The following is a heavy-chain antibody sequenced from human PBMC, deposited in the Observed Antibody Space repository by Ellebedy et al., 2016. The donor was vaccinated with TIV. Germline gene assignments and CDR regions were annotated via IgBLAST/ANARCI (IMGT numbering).Heavy chain of an antibody. CDR3: ARVAITAAVGGGFFDL. J-gene: IGHJ2*01. Sequence: MPSETLSLTCTVSGGSLTNHFWSWIRQPPGKGLEWIASIYYSGTTNYNPSLKSRVTISVDKSKNQISLTLMSSVSAADTAVYYCARVAITAAVGGGFFDLWGRGTLVTVSS. CDR2: IYYSGTT. CDR1: GGSLTNHF. D-gene: IGHD6-13*01. V-gene: IGHV4-59*11.